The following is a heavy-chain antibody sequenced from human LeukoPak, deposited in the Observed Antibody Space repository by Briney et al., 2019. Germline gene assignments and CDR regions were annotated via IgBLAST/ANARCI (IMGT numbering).Heavy chain of an antibody. Sequence: ASVKVSCKASGYTFTSYGINWVRQAPGQGLEWMGWISGYSGNTNYAQKLQGRVTMTTDTSTSTAYMELRSLRSEDTAVYYCARGPKVFGVVSLDYWGQGTLVTVSS. J-gene: IGHJ4*02. CDR3: ARGPKVFGVVSLDY. CDR2: ISGYSGNT. V-gene: IGHV1-18*01. CDR1: GYTFTSYG. D-gene: IGHD3-3*01.